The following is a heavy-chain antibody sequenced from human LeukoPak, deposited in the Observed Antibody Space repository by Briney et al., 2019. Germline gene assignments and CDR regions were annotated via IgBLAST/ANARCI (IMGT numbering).Heavy chain of an antibody. D-gene: IGHD6-19*01. V-gene: IGHV1-69*06. Sequence: ASVKVSCKASGGTFSSYAISWVRQAPGQGLEWMGGIIPIFGTANYAQKFQGRVTITADKSTSTAYMELSSLRSEDTAVYYCARGIAVAGTSLSGYYYYMDVWGKGTTVTVSS. J-gene: IGHJ6*03. CDR3: ARGIAVAGTSLSGYYYYMDV. CDR1: GGTFSSYA. CDR2: IIPIFGTA.